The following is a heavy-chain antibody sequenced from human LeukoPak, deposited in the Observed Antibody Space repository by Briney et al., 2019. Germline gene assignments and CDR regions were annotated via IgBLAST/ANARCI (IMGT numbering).Heavy chain of an antibody. Sequence: GRSLRLSCAASGFTFSSYSMNWVRQAPGKGLEWVSSISSSSSYIYYADSVKGRFTISRDNAKNSLYLQMNSLRAEDTAVYYCARGRYCSSTSCYWIDYWGQGTLVTVSS. CDR1: GFTFSSYS. D-gene: IGHD2-2*01. V-gene: IGHV3-21*01. J-gene: IGHJ4*02. CDR3: ARGRYCSSTSCYWIDY. CDR2: ISSSSSYI.